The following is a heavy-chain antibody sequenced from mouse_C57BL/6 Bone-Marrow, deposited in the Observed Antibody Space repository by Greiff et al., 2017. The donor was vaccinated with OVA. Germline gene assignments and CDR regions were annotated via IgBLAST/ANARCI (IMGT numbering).Heavy chain of an antibody. CDR3: SRSELITTDWYFNV. Sequence: QVQLQQSGAELVKPGASVKLSCKASGYTFTSYWMHWVKQRPGQGLEWIGMIHPNSGSTNYNEKLKSKATLNVDKASSTAYMQLSSLTTEDSAIYYCSRSELITTDWYFNVCGTGTTVTVTS. CDR1: GYTFTSYW. J-gene: IGHJ1*03. D-gene: IGHD1-1*01. V-gene: IGHV1-64*01. CDR2: IHPNSGST.